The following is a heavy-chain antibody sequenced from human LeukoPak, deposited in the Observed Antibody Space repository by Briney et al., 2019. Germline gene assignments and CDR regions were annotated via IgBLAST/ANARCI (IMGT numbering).Heavy chain of an antibody. V-gene: IGHV4-4*07. CDR1: GGSISSYY. D-gene: IGHD3-10*01. J-gene: IGHJ5*02. Sequence: SETLSLTCTVSGGSISSYYWTWIRQPAGKGLEWIGRIYPSGGTNYNPSLKSRVTMSVDTSKNQFSLKLSSVTAADTAVYYCARLISMVRGVTVDDWFDPWGQGTRVTVSS. CDR3: ARLISMVRGVTVDDWFDP. CDR2: IYPSGGT.